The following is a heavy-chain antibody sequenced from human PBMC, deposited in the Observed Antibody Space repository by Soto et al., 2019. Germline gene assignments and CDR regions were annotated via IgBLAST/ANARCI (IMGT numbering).Heavy chain of an antibody. Sequence: EVQLVESGGGLVQPGGSLRLSCAASGFTFSSYDMHWVRQATGKGLEWVSAIGTAGDTYYPGSVKGRFTISRENAKNSLYLQMNSLRAGDTAVYYCARGAMSSSWYPMRLNYYYYMDVWGKGTTVTVSS. CDR3: ARGAMSSSWYPMRLNYYYYMDV. CDR2: IGTAGDT. CDR1: GFTFSSYD. V-gene: IGHV3-13*01. J-gene: IGHJ6*03. D-gene: IGHD6-13*01.